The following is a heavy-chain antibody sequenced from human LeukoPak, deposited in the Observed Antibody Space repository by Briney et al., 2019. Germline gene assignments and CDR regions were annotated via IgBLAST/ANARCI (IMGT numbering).Heavy chain of an antibody. CDR3: ARDGTSTDDY. Sequence: GASVKVSCKASGYTFTDYYMHWVRQAPGQGLEWMGWISGNNDDPNYGQKFQGRFTVTTDSSTNTAYMELTNLRFDDTAVYYCARDGTSTDDYWGQGTLVTASS. J-gene: IGHJ4*02. V-gene: IGHV1-18*04. D-gene: IGHD2-2*01. CDR2: ISGNNDDP. CDR1: GYTFTDYY.